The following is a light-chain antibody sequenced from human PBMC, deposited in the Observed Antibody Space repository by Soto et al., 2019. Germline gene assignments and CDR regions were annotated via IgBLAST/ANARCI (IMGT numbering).Light chain of an antibody. Sequence: EIVMTQYPATLSVSPGERATLSCRASQRVSSNLAWYQQKPGQAPRLLIYGASTRATGIPARFSGSVSGTEFTLTISSLQSEDFAVYYCQSRLYTFGQGTKLEIK. V-gene: IGKV3-15*01. CDR2: GAS. CDR1: QRVSSN. J-gene: IGKJ2*01. CDR3: QSRLYT.